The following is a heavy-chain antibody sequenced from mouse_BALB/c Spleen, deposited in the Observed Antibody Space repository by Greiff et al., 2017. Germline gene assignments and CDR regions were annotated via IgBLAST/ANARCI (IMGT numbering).Heavy chain of an antibody. D-gene: IGHD1-1*01. V-gene: IGHV5-4*02. Sequence: EVQRVESGGGLVKPGGSLKLSCAASGFTFSDYYMYWVRQTPEKRLEWVATISDGGSYTYYPDSVKGRFTISRDNAKNNLYLQMSSLKSEDTAMYYCARGSSYVFAYWGQGTLVTVSA. J-gene: IGHJ3*01. CDR1: GFTFSDYY. CDR3: ARGSSYVFAY. CDR2: ISDGGSYT.